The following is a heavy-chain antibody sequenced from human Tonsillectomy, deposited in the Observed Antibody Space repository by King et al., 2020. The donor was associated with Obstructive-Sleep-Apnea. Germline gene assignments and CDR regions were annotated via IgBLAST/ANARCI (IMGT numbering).Heavy chain of an antibody. CDR3: ARDSGYVSLYFCFDY. CDR2: ISFCGSNK. CDR1: GFTFRSYA. D-gene: IGHD3-10*02. J-gene: IGHJ4*02. V-gene: IGHV3-30*04. Sequence: QLVQSGGGVVQPGRSLRLSCAASGFTFRSYAIHLGRQAPGKGLELGAGISFCGSNKYYADSVKGRFTISRDNSNNTMYLQMKSLKAEEPAVYYCARDSGYVSLYFCFDYWGQGTLVTVSS.